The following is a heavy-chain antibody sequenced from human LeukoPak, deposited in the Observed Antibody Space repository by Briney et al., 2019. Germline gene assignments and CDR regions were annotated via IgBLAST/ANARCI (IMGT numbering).Heavy chain of an antibody. CDR3: AKGGGEVYWYGMDV. J-gene: IGHJ6*02. CDR1: GFTFSSYG. D-gene: IGHD2-15*01. V-gene: IGHV3-30*18. Sequence: GGSLRLSCAASGFTFSSYGMHWVRQAPGKGLEWVAVISYDGSNKYYADSVKGRFTISRDNSNNALYLQMNSLRAEDTAVYYCAKGGGEVYWYGMDVWGQGTTVTVSS. CDR2: ISYDGSNK.